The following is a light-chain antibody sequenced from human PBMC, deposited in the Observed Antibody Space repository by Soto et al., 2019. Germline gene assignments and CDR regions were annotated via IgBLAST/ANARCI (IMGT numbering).Light chain of an antibody. CDR3: SSYAGSSNFYV. Sequence: QSALTQPPSASGSPGQSVAISCTGTSSDVGGYNYVSWYQQHPGKAPKLMIYGVSKRPSGVPDRFSGSKSGNTASLTVSGLQAEDEADYYCSSYAGSSNFYVFGTGTKLTVL. V-gene: IGLV2-8*01. CDR2: GVS. CDR1: SSDVGGYNY. J-gene: IGLJ1*01.